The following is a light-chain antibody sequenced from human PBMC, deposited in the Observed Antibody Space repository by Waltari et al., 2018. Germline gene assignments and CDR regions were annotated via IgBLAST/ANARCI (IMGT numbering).Light chain of an antibody. Sequence: EVVLTQSPATLSVSPGERAPLSCRASQNVNYYLAWYQQKDGQAPRLLIYGASTRATGIPDRFSGSGSGTEFTLSISSLQSEDFAIYYCQQLNSYPPTFGGGTKVEIK. CDR2: GAS. V-gene: IGKV3-15*01. J-gene: IGKJ4*01. CDR3: QQLNSYPPT. CDR1: QNVNYY.